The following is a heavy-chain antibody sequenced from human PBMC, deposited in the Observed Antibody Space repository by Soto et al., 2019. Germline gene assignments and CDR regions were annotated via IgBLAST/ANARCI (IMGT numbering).Heavy chain of an antibody. CDR3: VVNNYPAYYYYYGMDV. CDR1: GGSISSSSYY. D-gene: IGHD4-4*01. V-gene: IGHV4-39*01. J-gene: IGHJ6*02. CDR2: IYYSGST. Sequence: QLQLQESGPGLVKPSETLSLTCTVSGGSISSSSYYWGWIRQPPGKGLEWIGSIYYSGSTYYNPSLKSRVTIAVDTSKNQFSLKLSSVTAADTAVYYWVVNNYPAYYYYYGMDVWCQGTTVTVSS.